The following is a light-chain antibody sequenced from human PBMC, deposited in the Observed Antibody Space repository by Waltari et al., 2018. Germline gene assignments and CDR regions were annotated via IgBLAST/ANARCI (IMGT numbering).Light chain of an antibody. CDR2: EVD. CDR3: CSFVTGDTWV. Sequence: QSALTQPASVSGSPGQSITLSCTATTDDVGPYNFVPWYQQHPGKAPKLIIYEVDQRPSGISNRFSGFKSGNTAALTISGLQIEDEADYYCCSFVTGDTWVFGGGTKVAVL. J-gene: IGLJ3*02. V-gene: IGLV2-23*02. CDR1: TDDVGPYNF.